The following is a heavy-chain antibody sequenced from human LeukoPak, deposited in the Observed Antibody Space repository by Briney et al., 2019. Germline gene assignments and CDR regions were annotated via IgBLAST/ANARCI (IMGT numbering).Heavy chain of an antibody. Sequence: ASVKVSCKASGYTFTGYYMHWVRQAPGQGLEWMGWINPNSGGTNYAQKFQGRVTMTRDTSISTAYMELSRLRSDDTAVYYCARETVVGPNFDYWGQGTLVTVSS. CDR1: GYTFTGYY. V-gene: IGHV1-2*02. CDR2: INPNSGGT. CDR3: ARETVVGPNFDY. J-gene: IGHJ4*02. D-gene: IGHD1-26*01.